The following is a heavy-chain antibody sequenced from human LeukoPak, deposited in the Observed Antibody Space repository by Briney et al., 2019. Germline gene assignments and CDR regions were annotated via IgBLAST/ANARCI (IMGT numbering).Heavy chain of an antibody. CDR2: IIPIFGTA. V-gene: IGHV1-69*13. CDR3: ARGPRDGYNYGAFDI. Sequence: SVKVSCKASGGTFSSYAISWVRQAPGQGLEWMGGIIPIFGTANYAQKFQGRVTITADESTSTAYMELSSLRSEDTAVYYCARGPRDGYNYGAFDIWGQGTMVTVSS. CDR1: GGTFSSYA. D-gene: IGHD5-24*01. J-gene: IGHJ3*02.